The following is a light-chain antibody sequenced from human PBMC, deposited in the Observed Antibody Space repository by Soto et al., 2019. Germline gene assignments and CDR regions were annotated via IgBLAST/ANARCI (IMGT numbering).Light chain of an antibody. V-gene: IGKV3-20*01. J-gene: IGKJ1*01. CDR1: QIVRSTY. CDR2: DAS. CDR3: QQYDSYSWT. Sequence: VLTQSPGTLSLSPGESATLSCRASQIVRSTYLAWYQQKPGQAPRLLIYDASSRATDIPDRFSGSGSGTEFTLTISSLQPDDVATYYCQQYDSYSWTFGQGTKVEIK.